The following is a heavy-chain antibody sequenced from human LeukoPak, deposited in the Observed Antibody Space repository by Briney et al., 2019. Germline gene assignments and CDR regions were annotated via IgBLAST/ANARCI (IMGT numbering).Heavy chain of an antibody. V-gene: IGHV3-30*02. Sequence: GGFLRLSCAASGFTFRSYGMDWVRQAPGKGLEWVAVIWYDGSHTYYADSVKGRFTIPRDNFKNTLYLQMSSLRPEGTAVYYCVKTMVTFGGIIRADAFDIWGQGTMVTVSS. D-gene: IGHD3-16*01. CDR3: VKTMVTFGGIIRADAFDI. J-gene: IGHJ3*02. CDR1: GFTFRSYG. CDR2: IWYDGSHT.